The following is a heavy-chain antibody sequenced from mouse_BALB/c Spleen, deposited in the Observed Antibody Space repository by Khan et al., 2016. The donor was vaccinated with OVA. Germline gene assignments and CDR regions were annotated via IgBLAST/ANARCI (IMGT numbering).Heavy chain of an antibody. Sequence: VQLQQSGAALVRPGASVTLSCKASGYTFTDYEMHWVKQTPVHGLEWIGAIDPETGGTAYNQKFKGTATLTADKSSSTAYMELRILTSEYSAVYYCTRSYYGSSGFDYWGQGTTLTVSS. CDR3: TRSYYGSSGFDY. CDR2: IDPETGGT. CDR1: GYTFTDYE. J-gene: IGHJ2*01. V-gene: IGHV1-15*01. D-gene: IGHD1-1*01.